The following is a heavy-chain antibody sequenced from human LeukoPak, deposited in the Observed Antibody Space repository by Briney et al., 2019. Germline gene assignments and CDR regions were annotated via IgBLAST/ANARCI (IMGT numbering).Heavy chain of an antibody. Sequence: GRSLRLSCAASGFTFSNDDMNWVRQAPGKGLEWVSGISGDAGRIHYAGSVRGRFTISRDNSKNTLSLQMNSLRAEDTAVYYCAKVNWCSASCADAWGQGTLVTVSS. D-gene: IGHD2-2*01. CDR3: AKVNWCSASCADA. CDR1: GFTFSNDD. V-gene: IGHV3-23*01. CDR2: ISGDAGRI. J-gene: IGHJ4*02.